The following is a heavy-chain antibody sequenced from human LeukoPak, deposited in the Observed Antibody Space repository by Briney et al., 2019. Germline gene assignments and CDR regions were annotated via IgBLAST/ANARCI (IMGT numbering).Heavy chain of an antibody. D-gene: IGHD1-26*01. V-gene: IGHV5-51*01. J-gene: IGHJ4*02. CDR2: IYPGDSET. CDR3: ARQSRLSGSYYIIDY. CDR1: GYSFTSYW. Sequence: GEPLQISCKGSGYSFTSYWIGWVRQMPGKGLEWMGIIYPGDSETRYSPPFQGQVSISVDKSISTAYLQWSSLKASDTAMYYCARQSRLSGSYYIIDYWGQGTLVSVSS.